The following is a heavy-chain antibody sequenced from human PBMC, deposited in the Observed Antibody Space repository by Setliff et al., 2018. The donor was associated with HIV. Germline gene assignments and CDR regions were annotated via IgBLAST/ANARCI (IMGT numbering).Heavy chain of an antibody. V-gene: IGHV4-39*07. CDR2: MHYSGTT. Sequence: LSLTCTVSGGSISSSSYFWGWIRQPPGKGLEWIGSMHYSGTTYYNLSLKSRVTISVDTSKNQFSLKLRSVTAADTAVYYCARDMTYFYDTSGSLGWFDPWGQGTLVTVSS. CDR3: ARDMTYFYDTSGSLGWFDP. J-gene: IGHJ5*02. D-gene: IGHD3-22*01. CDR1: GGSISSSSYF.